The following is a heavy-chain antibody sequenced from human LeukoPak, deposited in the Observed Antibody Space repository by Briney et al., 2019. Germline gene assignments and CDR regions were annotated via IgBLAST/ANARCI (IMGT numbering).Heavy chain of an antibody. J-gene: IGHJ4*02. Sequence: ASVTVSCKASGYTFTSYGISWVRQAPGQGLEWMGWISAYNGNTKYAQKVQGRITMTTDTSTSTVYMELRRLRSDDTAVYYCASGRYDYVWGSYRLSSFDYWGQGTLVTVSS. CDR1: GYTFTSYG. V-gene: IGHV1-18*01. CDR2: ISAYNGNT. D-gene: IGHD3-16*02. CDR3: ASGRYDYVWGSYRLSSFDY.